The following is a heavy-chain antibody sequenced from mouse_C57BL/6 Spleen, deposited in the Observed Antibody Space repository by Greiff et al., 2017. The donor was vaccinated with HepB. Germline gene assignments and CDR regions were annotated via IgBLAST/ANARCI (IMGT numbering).Heavy chain of an antibody. V-gene: IGHV1-54*01. CDR1: GYAFTNYL. CDR3: ARRELRLRGENFDY. J-gene: IGHJ2*01. Sequence: QVQLQQSGAELVRPGTSVKVSCKASGYAFTNYLIEWVKKRPGQGLEWIGVINPGSGGTNYNEKFKGKATLTADKSSSTAYMQLSSLTSEDSAVYFCARRELRLRGENFDYWGQGTTLTVSS. D-gene: IGHD3-2*02. CDR2: INPGSGGT.